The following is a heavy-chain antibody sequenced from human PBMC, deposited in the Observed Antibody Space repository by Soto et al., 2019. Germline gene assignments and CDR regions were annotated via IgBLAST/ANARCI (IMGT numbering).Heavy chain of an antibody. V-gene: IGHV5-51*01. Sequence: PGASLKTSCKHSGYSFTTDCIGWVRQMPGKGLEWMGIIYPGDSDTRYSPSFQGQVTISADKSISTAYLQWSSLKASDTAMYYCASYAYDSSGYSYYWGQGTLVTVSS. CDR1: GYSFTTDC. CDR3: ASYAYDSSGYSYY. CDR2: IYPGDSDT. J-gene: IGHJ4*02. D-gene: IGHD3-22*01.